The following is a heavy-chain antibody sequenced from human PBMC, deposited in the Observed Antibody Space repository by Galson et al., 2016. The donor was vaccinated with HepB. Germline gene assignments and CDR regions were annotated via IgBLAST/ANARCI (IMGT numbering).Heavy chain of an antibody. Sequence: SVKVSCKASGDIFNKYAIRWVRQAPGQGLEWMGEIVPIFGTTNYAQKFQGRLTISADEYTGTGYMELSSLRSDDTAVYYCARDPYYYDPTVLGADYWGQGTLVTVSS. V-gene: IGHV1-69*13. CDR3: ARDPYYYDPTVLGADY. D-gene: IGHD3-22*01. J-gene: IGHJ4*02. CDR1: GDIFNKYA. CDR2: IVPIFGTT.